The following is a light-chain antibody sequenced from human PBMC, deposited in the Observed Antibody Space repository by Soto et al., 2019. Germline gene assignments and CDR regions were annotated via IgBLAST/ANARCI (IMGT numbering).Light chain of an antibody. CDR1: SSDVGGYNY. Sequence: QYALTQPASVSGSPGQSITISCTGTSSDVGGYNYVSWYQQHPGKAPKLMIYDVSTRPSGVSNRFSGSKSGNTASLTISGLQAEDEADYYCSSYTTSSTLVFGGGTKLTVL. CDR3: SSYTTSSTLV. J-gene: IGLJ2*01. V-gene: IGLV2-14*01. CDR2: DVS.